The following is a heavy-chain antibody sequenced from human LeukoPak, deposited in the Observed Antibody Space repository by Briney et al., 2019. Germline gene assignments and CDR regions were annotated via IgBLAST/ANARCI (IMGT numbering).Heavy chain of an antibody. V-gene: IGHV1-8*03. J-gene: IGHJ4*02. CDR1: GYTFTSYD. CDR3: ARDYYYDSSGYCDY. Sequence: ASVKVSCKASGYTFTSYDINWVRQATGQGLEWMGWMNPNSGNTGYAQKFQGRVTITRNTSISTAYMELSSLRSEDTAVYYCARDYYYDSSGYCDYWGQGTLVTVSS. D-gene: IGHD3-22*01. CDR2: MNPNSGNT.